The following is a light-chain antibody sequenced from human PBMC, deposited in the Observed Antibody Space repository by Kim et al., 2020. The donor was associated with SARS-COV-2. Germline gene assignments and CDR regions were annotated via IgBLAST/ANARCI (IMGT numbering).Light chain of an antibody. Sequence: SYELTQPPSVSVAPGKTARITCGGNNIGSKSVHWYQQKLGQAPVLVIYYDSDRPSGIPERFSGSNSGNTATLTISRVEAGDEADYYCQVWDSSSDHNYVF. CDR1: NIGSKS. J-gene: IGLJ1*01. CDR3: QVWDSSSDHNYV. CDR2: YDS. V-gene: IGLV3-21*04.